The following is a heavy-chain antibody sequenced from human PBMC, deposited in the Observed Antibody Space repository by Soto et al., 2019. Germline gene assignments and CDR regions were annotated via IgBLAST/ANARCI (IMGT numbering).Heavy chain of an antibody. D-gene: IGHD6-19*01. CDR1: GFTFSSYG. CDR2: ISSDGNTK. V-gene: IGHV3-30*18. Sequence: PGGSLRLSCVASGFTFSSYGTHWVRQAPGKGLEWVAVISSDGNTKYYADSVKGRFTISRDNSKNTLYLQMDSLRPEDTAVYYCAKEVAVAGDFDYWGHGTLVTVSS. J-gene: IGHJ4*01. CDR3: AKEVAVAGDFDY.